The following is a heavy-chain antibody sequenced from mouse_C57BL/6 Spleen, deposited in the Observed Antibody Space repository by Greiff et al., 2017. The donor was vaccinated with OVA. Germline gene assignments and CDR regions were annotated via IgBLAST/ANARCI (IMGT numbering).Heavy chain of an antibody. CDR1: GYAFSSYW. CDR2: IYPGDGDT. Sequence: QVQLQQSGAELVKPGASVKISCKASGYAFSSYWLNWVKQRPGKGLEWIGQIYPGDGDTNYNGKFKGQATLTADKSSSTAYMQLSSLTSEDSAVYFCARYYGYDDAGFAYWGQGTLVTVSA. V-gene: IGHV1-80*01. CDR3: ARYYGYDDAGFAY. J-gene: IGHJ3*01. D-gene: IGHD2-2*01.